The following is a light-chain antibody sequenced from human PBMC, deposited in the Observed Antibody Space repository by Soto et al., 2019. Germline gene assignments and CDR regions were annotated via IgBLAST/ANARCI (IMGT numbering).Light chain of an antibody. Sequence: DIQMTQSPSSLSASVGDRVTITCRASQSISSYLNWHQQKPGKAPKLLIYAASSLQSGVPSRFSGSGSGTDFTLIISSLQPEDFATYYCQQSYSTPLTFGGGTKVEIK. V-gene: IGKV1-39*01. J-gene: IGKJ4*01. CDR2: AAS. CDR3: QQSYSTPLT. CDR1: QSISSY.